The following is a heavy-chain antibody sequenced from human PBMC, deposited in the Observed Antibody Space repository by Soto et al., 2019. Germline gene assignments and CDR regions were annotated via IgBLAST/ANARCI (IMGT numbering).Heavy chain of an antibody. D-gene: IGHD3-16*01. Sequence: PGGSLRLSCAASGFTFSSYAMSWVRQAPGKGLEWVSAISGSGGSTYYADSVKGRFTISRDNSKNTLYLQMNSLRAEDTAVYYCAKDWYYDYVWGSYRWGQGTLVTVSS. CDR3: AKDWYYDYVWGSYR. CDR1: GFTFSSYA. V-gene: IGHV3-23*01. CDR2: ISGSGGST. J-gene: IGHJ4*02.